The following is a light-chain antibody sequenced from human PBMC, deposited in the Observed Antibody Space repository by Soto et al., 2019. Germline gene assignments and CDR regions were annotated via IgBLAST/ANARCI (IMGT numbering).Light chain of an antibody. J-gene: IGKJ5*01. CDR3: QQYNSWPIT. Sequence: EVLMTQSPDTLYVSPGERVTLSCRASQSVSDNLAWYQQKPGQGPRLLVYRASTRTLGIPARFSGSESGTEFTLTISSLQSEDFAVYSCQQYNSWPITFGQGTRLEIK. V-gene: IGKV3-15*01. CDR1: QSVSDN. CDR2: RAS.